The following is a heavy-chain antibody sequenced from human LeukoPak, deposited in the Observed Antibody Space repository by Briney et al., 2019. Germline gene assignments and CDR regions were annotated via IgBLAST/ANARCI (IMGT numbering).Heavy chain of an antibody. Sequence: ASVKVSCKASGYTFTGYYMHWVRQAPGQGLEWMGWINPNSGGTNYAQKFQGRVTMTRDTSISTAYMELSRLRSDDTAVYYCARVVPRGWATVTTEQRSDAFDIWGQGTMVTVSS. D-gene: IGHD4-17*01. CDR1: GYTFTGYY. V-gene: IGHV1-2*02. CDR3: ARVVPRGWATVTTEQRSDAFDI. CDR2: INPNSGGT. J-gene: IGHJ3*02.